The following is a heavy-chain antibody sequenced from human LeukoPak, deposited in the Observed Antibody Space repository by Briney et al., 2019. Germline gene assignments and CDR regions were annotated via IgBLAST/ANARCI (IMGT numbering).Heavy chain of an antibody. CDR3: ARGGSGSYNAFDI. CDR2: ISSSGTFI. D-gene: IGHD1-26*01. V-gene: IGHV3-21*01. CDR1: GFTFSNYN. Sequence: GGSLRLSCVTSGFTFSNYNMNWVRQAPGKGLEWVSSISSSGTFIYYADSVKGRFTISRDNAKNSLYLQMNSLRAEDTAVYYCARGGSGSYNAFDIWGQGTMVTVSS. J-gene: IGHJ3*02.